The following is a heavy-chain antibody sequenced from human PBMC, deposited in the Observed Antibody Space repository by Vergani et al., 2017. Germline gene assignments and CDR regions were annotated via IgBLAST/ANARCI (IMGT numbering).Heavy chain of an antibody. D-gene: IGHD3-16*01. V-gene: IGHV4-59*01. Sequence: QVQLQESGPGLVKPSETLSLTCTVSGGSISSYYWSWIRQPPGKGLEWIGYIYYSGSTNYNPSLKSRVTISVDTSKNQFSLKLSSVTDADTAVYYCASARLGWFDPWGQGTLVTVSS. J-gene: IGHJ5*02. CDR3: ASARLGWFDP. CDR1: GGSISSYY. CDR2: IYYSGST.